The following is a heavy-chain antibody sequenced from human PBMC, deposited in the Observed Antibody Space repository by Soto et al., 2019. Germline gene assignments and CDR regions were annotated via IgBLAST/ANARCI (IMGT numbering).Heavy chain of an antibody. V-gene: IGHV1-69*02. J-gene: IGHJ4*02. CDR1: GGTFNTYT. CDR3: AITYCRDKSCPGDVDF. D-gene: IGHD2-21*01. Sequence: QVQVVQSGAEVKKPESSVKVSCKPSGGTFNTYTVNWVRLAPGHGLEWMGRFIPILDMANYAQKFQDRVTITADRSTFTAYMELNSLTSDDTAVYYCAITYCRDKSCPGDVDFWGPGTRVNVSS. CDR2: FIPILDMA.